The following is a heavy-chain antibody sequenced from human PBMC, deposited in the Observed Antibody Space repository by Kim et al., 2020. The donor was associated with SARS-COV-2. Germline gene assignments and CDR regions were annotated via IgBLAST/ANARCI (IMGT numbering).Heavy chain of an antibody. D-gene: IGHD4-17*01. CDR1: GGSISSGGYY. CDR3: ARVPPTTVTGGNWFDP. CDR2: IYYSGST. Sequence: SETLSHTCTVSGGSISSGGYYWSWIRQHPGKGLEWIGYIYYSGSTYYNPSLKSRVTISVDTSKSQFSLKLSSVTAADTAGYYCARVPPTTVTGGNWFDPWGQGTLVTVSS. J-gene: IGHJ5*02. V-gene: IGHV4-31*03.